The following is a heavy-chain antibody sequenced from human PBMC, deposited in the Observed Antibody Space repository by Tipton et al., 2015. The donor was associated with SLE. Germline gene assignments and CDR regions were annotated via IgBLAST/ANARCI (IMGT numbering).Heavy chain of an antibody. D-gene: IGHD5-12*01. Sequence: QVQLVQSGGGVVQPGRSLRLSCAASGFTFSSYGMHWIRQSPGKGLEWIGEINHSGSTNYNPSLKSRVTISVDTSKNQFSLKLSSVTAADTAVYYCARADIVATNWFDPWGQGTLVAVSS. CDR3: ARADIVATNWFDP. J-gene: IGHJ5*02. CDR1: GFTFSSYG. CDR2: INHSGST. V-gene: IGHV4-34*01.